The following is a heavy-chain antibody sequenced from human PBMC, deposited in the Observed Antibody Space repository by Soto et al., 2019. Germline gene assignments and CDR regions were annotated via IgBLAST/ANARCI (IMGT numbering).Heavy chain of an antibody. D-gene: IGHD3-10*01. Sequence: QVQLVESGGGEVQPGRSLRLSCAASGFTSSSLDVQWVRQAPGKGLEWLAVISSDGNNQYYADSVKGRFTISRDNSKNTLYLQVNSLRAEDTTVYFCAKQRGVLDAFDIWGQGTKVTVSS. CDR2: ISSDGNNQ. CDR1: GFTSSSLD. J-gene: IGHJ3*02. CDR3: AKQRGVLDAFDI. V-gene: IGHV3-30*18.